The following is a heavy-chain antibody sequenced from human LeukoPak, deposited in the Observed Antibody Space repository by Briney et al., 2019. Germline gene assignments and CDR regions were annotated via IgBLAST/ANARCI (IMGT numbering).Heavy chain of an antibody. Sequence: GGSLRLSCAASGFTFSSYGMHWARQAPGKGLEWVAVISYDGSNKYYADSVKGRFTISRDNSKNTLYLQMNSLRAEDTAVYYCAKDLIRYCSGGSCYFGSYFDYWGQGTLVTVSS. CDR2: ISYDGSNK. CDR3: AKDLIRYCSGGSCYFGSYFDY. D-gene: IGHD2-15*01. J-gene: IGHJ4*02. CDR1: GFTFSSYG. V-gene: IGHV3-30*18.